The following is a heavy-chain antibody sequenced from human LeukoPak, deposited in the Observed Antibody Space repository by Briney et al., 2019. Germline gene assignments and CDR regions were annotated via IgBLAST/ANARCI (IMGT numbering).Heavy chain of an antibody. V-gene: IGHV3-21*01. CDR3: AGGSSWPLDY. Sequence: GGSLRLSCAASGFTFSTYSMTWARQAPGKGLEWVSTIDSSSIYYADSVRGRFTISRDNAKNSLYLLMNSLRAEDTAVYYCAGGSSWPLDYWGQETLDTVSS. CDR2: IDSSSI. J-gene: IGHJ4*02. D-gene: IGHD6-13*01. CDR1: GFTFSTYS.